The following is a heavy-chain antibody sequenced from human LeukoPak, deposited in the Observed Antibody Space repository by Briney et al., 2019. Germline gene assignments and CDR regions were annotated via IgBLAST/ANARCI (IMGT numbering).Heavy chain of an antibody. Sequence: PGRSLRLSCAASGFTFSDYYMSWIRQAPGKGLEWVSYISSSGSTIYYADSVKGRFTISRDNAKNSLYLQMNSLRAEDTAVYYCATAPGTIFGVVIHYYYYYMDVWGKGTTVTVSS. CDR2: ISSSGSTI. J-gene: IGHJ6*03. CDR1: GFTFSDYY. CDR3: ATAPGTIFGVVIHYYYYYMDV. D-gene: IGHD3-3*01. V-gene: IGHV3-11*04.